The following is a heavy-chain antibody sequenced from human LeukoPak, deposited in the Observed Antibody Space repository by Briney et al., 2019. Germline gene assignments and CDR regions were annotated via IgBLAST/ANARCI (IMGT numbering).Heavy chain of an antibody. CDR2: ISYDGSNK. J-gene: IGHJ3*02. CDR3: ARAWYDDFWSGYHLDAFDI. V-gene: IGHV3-30*03. Sequence: GRSLRLSCAASGFTFSNYGMHWVRQAPGKGLGWVAVISYDGSNKYYADSVKGRFTISRDNSKNTLYLQMNSLRAEDTAVYYCARAWYDDFWSGYHLDAFDIWGQGTMVTVSS. D-gene: IGHD3-3*01. CDR1: GFTFSNYG.